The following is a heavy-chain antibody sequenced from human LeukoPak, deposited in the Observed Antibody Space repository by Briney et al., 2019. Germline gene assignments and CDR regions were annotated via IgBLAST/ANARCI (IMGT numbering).Heavy chain of an antibody. CDR3: ARATYSGSYGYWFDP. V-gene: IGHV4-34*01. CDR2: INHSRST. J-gene: IGHJ5*02. Sequence: INHSRSTNYNPSLKSRVTISVDTSKNQFSLKLSSVTAAATAVYYCARATYSGSYGYWFDPWGQGTLVTVSS. D-gene: IGHD1-26*01.